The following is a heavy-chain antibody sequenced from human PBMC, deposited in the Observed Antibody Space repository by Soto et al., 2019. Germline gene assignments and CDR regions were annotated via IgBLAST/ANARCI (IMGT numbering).Heavy chain of an antibody. J-gene: IGHJ3*02. CDR1: GYTFTSYY. CDR2: INPSGGST. CDR3: ARSCSGEPGYRSSCPLDAFDI. D-gene: IGHD6-13*01. V-gene: IGHV1-46*03. Sequence: VASVKVSCKASGYTFTSYYMHWVRQAPGQGLEWMGIINPSGGSTSYAQKFQGRVTMTRDTSTSTVYMELSSLRSEDTAVYYCARSCSGEPGYRSSCPLDAFDIWGQGTMVTVSS.